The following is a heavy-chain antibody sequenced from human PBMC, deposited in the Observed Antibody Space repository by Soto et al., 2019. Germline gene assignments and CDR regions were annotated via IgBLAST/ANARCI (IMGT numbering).Heavy chain of an antibody. CDR3: ARDRVDCSSTSCYTNYYYGMDV. V-gene: IGHV3-21*01. D-gene: IGHD2-2*02. CDR2: ISSSSSYI. J-gene: IGHJ6*02. CDR1: GFTFSSYS. Sequence: GGSLRLSCAASGFTFSSYSMNWVRQAPGKGLEWVSSISSSSSYIYYADSVKGRFTISRDNAKNSLYLQMNSLRAEDTAVYYCARDRVDCSSTSCYTNYYYGMDVWGQGTTVTVSS.